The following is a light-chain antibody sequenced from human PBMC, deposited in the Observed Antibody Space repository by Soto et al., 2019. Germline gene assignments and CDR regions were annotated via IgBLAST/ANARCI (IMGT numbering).Light chain of an antibody. V-gene: IGKV3-11*01. CDR1: QSISSS. J-gene: IGKJ3*01. CDR3: QQRINWPPPIT. Sequence: EIVLTQSPATLSLSPGERATLSCRASQSISSSLAWYQQKPGQAPRLLIYDASNRATGIPARFSGSGSGTDFTLTISSLEPEDFTVYYCQQRINWPPPITVGPGTKVDSK. CDR2: DAS.